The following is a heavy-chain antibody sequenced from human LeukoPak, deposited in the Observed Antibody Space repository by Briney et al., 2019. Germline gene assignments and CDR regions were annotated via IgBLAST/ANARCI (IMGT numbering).Heavy chain of an antibody. CDR2: ISYDGSNK. Sequence: PGGSLRLSCAASGFTFSSYAMHWVRQAPGKGLEWVAVISYDGSNKYYADSVKGRFTISRDNSKNTLYLQMNSLRAEDTAVYYCARDRMVRGVIGYYYYGMDVWGQGTTVTVSS. CDR1: GFTFSSYA. V-gene: IGHV3-30-3*01. CDR3: ARDRMVRGVIGYYYYGMDV. J-gene: IGHJ6*02. D-gene: IGHD3-10*01.